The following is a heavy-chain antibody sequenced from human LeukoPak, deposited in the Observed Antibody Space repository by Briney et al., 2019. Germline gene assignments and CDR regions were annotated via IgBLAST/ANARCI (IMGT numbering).Heavy chain of an antibody. V-gene: IGHV3-30*18. CDR2: ISYDGSNK. CDR3: AKSPSGYDILTGYLAAGGMDV. Sequence: GGSLRLSCAASGFTFSSYGMHWVRQAPGKGLEWVAVISYDGSNKYYADSVKGRFTISRDNSKNTLYLQMNSLRAVDTAVYYCAKSPSGYDILTGYLAAGGMDVWGKGTTVTVSS. J-gene: IGHJ6*04. CDR1: GFTFSSYG. D-gene: IGHD3-9*01.